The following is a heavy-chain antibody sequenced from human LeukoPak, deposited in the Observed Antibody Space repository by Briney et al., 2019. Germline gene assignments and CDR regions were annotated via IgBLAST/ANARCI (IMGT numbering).Heavy chain of an antibody. CDR1: GLTFSSYW. V-gene: IGHV3-7*03. Sequence: PVGSLRLSCAASGLTFSSYWMSWVRQAPGQELGWLASIKQDGSEKYHAVSVKGRFSISTDNAKNSLNLQMNSLRAEDTAVYVCARGQTTVTNWGQGTLVTAAS. J-gene: IGHJ4*02. CDR2: IKQDGSEK. CDR3: ARGQTTVTN. D-gene: IGHD4-17*01.